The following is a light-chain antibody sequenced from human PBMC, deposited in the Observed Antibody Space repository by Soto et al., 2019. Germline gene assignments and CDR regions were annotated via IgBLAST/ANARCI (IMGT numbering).Light chain of an antibody. CDR1: QNIYTY. CDR3: QQSYSNIFS. Sequence: DFPLTQSAPSLSASVGDRVTINCRASQNIYTYANWYQVKPGKAPKLLIFASSTLQSGVPSRFSGSGSGADFSLTISSLQPEDLATYYCQQSYSNIFSFGGGTRVEL. CDR2: ASS. J-gene: IGKJ4*01. V-gene: IGKV1-39*01.